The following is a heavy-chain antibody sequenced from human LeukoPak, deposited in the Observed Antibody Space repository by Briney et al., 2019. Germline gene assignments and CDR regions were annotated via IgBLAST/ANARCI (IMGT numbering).Heavy chain of an antibody. J-gene: IGHJ6*03. V-gene: IGHV1-2*02. Sequence: GASVKVSCKASGYTFTGYYMHWVRQAPGQGLEWMGWINPNSGGTNYAQKFQGRVTMTRDTSISTAYMELSRLRSDDTAVYYCARGRYSSGWYYYYYMDVWGKGTTVTVSS. CDR3: ARGRYSSGWYYYYYMDV. CDR2: INPNSGGT. D-gene: IGHD6-19*01. CDR1: GYTFTGYY.